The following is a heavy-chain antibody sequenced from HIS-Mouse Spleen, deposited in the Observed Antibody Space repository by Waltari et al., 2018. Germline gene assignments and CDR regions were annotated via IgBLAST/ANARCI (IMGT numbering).Heavy chain of an antibody. D-gene: IGHD3-3*01. CDR2: IRSKANSYAT. V-gene: IGHV3-73*01. CDR3: TGGSWSGYYFDY. J-gene: IGHJ4*02. Sequence: ASGKGLEWVGRIRSKANSYATAYAASVKGRFTSSRDDSKNTAYLQMNSLKTEDTAVYYCTGGSWSGYYFDYWGQGTLVTVSS.